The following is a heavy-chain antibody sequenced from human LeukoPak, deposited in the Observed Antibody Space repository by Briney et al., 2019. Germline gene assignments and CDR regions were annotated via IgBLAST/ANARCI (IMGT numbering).Heavy chain of an antibody. J-gene: IGHJ4*02. CDR1: GFTFSSCA. CDR2: ISGGGETT. V-gene: IGHV3-23*01. Sequence: GGSLRLSCAASGFTFSSCAMSWVRQAPGKGLQWVSAISGGGETTYYADSVKGRFIISRDNSKNTVYLQVSSLRAEDTAVYYCAKERFWSGYYRAFDCWGQGSLVTVSS. D-gene: IGHD3-3*01. CDR3: AKERFWSGYYRAFDC.